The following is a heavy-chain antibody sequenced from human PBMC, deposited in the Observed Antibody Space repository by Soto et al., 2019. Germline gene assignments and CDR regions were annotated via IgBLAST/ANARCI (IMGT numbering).Heavy chain of an antibody. CDR2: IDFRGTT. V-gene: IGHV4-39*02. CDR1: GGSISSSSYF. D-gene: IGHD5-12*01. J-gene: IGHJ5*02. Sequence: SETLSLTCTVSGGSISSSSYFWAWIRRPPGKGLEWIGSIDFRGTTYTNPSLESRVTISVDTSKNHFSLKLDSVTAADTALYYCSRRAPEGYDPWGRGTLVTVSS. CDR3: SRRAPEGYDP.